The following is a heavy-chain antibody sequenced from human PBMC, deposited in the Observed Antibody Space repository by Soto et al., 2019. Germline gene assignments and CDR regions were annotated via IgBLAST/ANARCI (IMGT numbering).Heavy chain of an antibody. D-gene: IGHD5-12*01. CDR1: GFNFSNYA. CDR2: VSETGGST. Sequence: EVQLLESGGGLIQPGGSLRLSCAASGFNFSNYAMTWVRQAPGRGLEWVSAVSETGGSTYYADYVKGRFTISRDNSKNTLYLQVNSLRAEDTALYCWAKALRSGRGYMYYSYGLDVWGQGTTVTVSS. CDR3: AKALRSGRGYMYYSYGLDV. J-gene: IGHJ6*02. V-gene: IGHV3-23*01.